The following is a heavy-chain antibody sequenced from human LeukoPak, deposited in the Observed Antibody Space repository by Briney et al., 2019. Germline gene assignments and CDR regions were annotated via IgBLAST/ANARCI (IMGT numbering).Heavy chain of an antibody. D-gene: IGHD1-14*01. CDR1: GFTFSSYW. J-gene: IGHJ4*02. Sequence: PGGSLRLSCAASGFTFSSYWMHWVRQAPGKGLLWVSRIYTDETTTAYTDSVKGRFTISRDNAKNTLYLQMNSLRAEDTAVYYCAKDRIRNPVTYMDYWGQGTLVTVSS. CDR3: AKDRIRNPVTYMDY. CDR2: IYTDETTT. V-gene: IGHV3-74*01.